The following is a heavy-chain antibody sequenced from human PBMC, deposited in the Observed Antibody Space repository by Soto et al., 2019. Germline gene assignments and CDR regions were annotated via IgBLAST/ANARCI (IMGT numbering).Heavy chain of an antibody. D-gene: IGHD2-21*02. CDR3: ARSIVVVTALDY. V-gene: IGHV1-18*01. J-gene: IGHJ4*02. Sequence: ASVKVSCKASGYTFTSYGISWVRQAPGQGLEWMGWISAYNGNTKYSQKFQGRVTITRDTSASTAYMDLSSLRTEDTAVYYCARSIVVVTALDYWGQGTLVTVSS. CDR2: ISAYNGNT. CDR1: GYTFTSYG.